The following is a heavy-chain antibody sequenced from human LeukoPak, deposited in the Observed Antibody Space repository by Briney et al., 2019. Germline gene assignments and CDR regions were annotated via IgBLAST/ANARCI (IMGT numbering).Heavy chain of an antibody. V-gene: IGHV1-24*01. CDR1: GYTLTELS. D-gene: IGHD3-22*01. CDR2: FDPEDGET. Sequence: ASVRVSCKVSGYTLTELSMHWVRPAPGKGLEWMGGFDPEDGETIYAQKFQGRVTMTEDTSTDTAYMELSSLRSEDTAVYYCATRVYYDSSGYPRPGLDAFDIWGQGTMVTVSS. CDR3: ATRVYYDSSGYPRPGLDAFDI. J-gene: IGHJ3*02.